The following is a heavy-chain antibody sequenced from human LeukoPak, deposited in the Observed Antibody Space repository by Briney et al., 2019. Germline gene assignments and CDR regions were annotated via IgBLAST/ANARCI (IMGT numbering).Heavy chain of an antibody. D-gene: IGHD5-18*01. CDR1: ALSTYY. CDR2: IYYSGST. Sequence: SETLSLTCTVSALSTYYWSWIRQPPGKGLEWIGYIYYSGSTSYNPSLKSRVTISVDTSKNQFSLKLSSVTAADTAVYYCARVGDTALGYYAFDIWGQGTMVTVSS. CDR3: ARVGDTALGYYAFDI. J-gene: IGHJ3*02. V-gene: IGHV4-59*01.